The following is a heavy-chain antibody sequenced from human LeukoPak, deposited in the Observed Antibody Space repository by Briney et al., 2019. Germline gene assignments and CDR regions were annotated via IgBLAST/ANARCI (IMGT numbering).Heavy chain of an antibody. CDR3: ARGGNYYYDSSGYNDAFDI. CDR2: INPSDSST. V-gene: IGHV1-46*01. D-gene: IGHD3-22*01. J-gene: IGHJ3*02. CDR1: GYTFTSYQ. Sequence: ASVKVSCKASGYTFTSYQMHWVRQAPGQGLEWMGIINPSDSSTSYAQKFQGRVTMTRDTSTSTLYMELSSLRSEDTAVYYCARGGNYYYDSSGYNDAFDIWGQGTMVSVSS.